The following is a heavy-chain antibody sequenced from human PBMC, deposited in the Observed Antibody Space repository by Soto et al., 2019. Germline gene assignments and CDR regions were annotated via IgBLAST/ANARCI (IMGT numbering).Heavy chain of an antibody. J-gene: IGHJ3*02. CDR1: GFTFINYG. V-gene: IGHV3-23*01. CDR3: AKGDYDFWSGYFGLDPFDI. CDR2: IRGGGNST. Sequence: GGSLRLPWAGSGFTFINYGWHLVLQAPGKGLEWVSGIRGGGNSTFYADSVKGRFTISRDNSKNTLNLQMNGLRADDTAVYYCAKGDYDFWSGYFGLDPFDIWGQGTMVTVSS. D-gene: IGHD3-3*01.